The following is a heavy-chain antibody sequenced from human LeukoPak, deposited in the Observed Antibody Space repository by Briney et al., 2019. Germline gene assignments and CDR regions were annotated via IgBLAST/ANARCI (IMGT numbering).Heavy chain of an antibody. J-gene: IGHJ4*02. CDR3: AKAPVTSCRGAYCYPFDS. CDR2: ISSNGGST. Sequence: PGGSLRLSCAASGFTFSSYAMHWVRQAPGKGLEYVSAISSNGGSTYYANSVKGRFTISRDNSKNTLYLQMNSLRAEDAAVYFCAKAPVTSCRGAYCYPFDSWGQGTLVTVSS. D-gene: IGHD2-21*01. CDR1: GFTFSSYA. V-gene: IGHV3-64*01.